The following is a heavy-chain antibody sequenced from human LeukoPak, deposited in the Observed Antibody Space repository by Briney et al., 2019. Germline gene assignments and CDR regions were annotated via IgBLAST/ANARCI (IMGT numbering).Heavy chain of an antibody. CDR1: GYTFTGYY. CDR2: INPNSGGT. CDR3: ARDGYDFWSGYYGLDYYYMDV. Sequence: ASVKVSCKASGYTFTGYYMHWVRQAPGQGLEWMGWINPNSGGTNYAQKFQGRVTMTRDTSISTAYMELSRLRSDDTVVYYCARDGYDFWSGYYGLDYYYMDVWGKGTTVTVSS. V-gene: IGHV1-2*02. D-gene: IGHD3-3*01. J-gene: IGHJ6*03.